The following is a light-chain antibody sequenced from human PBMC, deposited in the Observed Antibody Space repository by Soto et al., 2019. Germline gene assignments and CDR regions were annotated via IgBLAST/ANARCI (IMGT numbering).Light chain of an antibody. CDR3: QVWDSSTVV. V-gene: IGLV3-9*01. CDR1: NLAEKY. J-gene: IGLJ2*01. CDR2: RDR. Sequence: SYELTQPFSVSVALGQTARITCGGNNLAEKYVHWYQQKPGQAPVLVIHRDRNRPSGIPERFSGSSARSTATLTISRAQAGDEADYYCQVWDSSTVVFGGGTKLTVL.